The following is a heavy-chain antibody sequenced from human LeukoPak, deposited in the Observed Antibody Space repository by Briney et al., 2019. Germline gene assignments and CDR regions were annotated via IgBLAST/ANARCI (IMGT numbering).Heavy chain of an antibody. V-gene: IGHV3-74*01. J-gene: IGHJ4*02. D-gene: IGHD6-13*01. Sequence: GGSLRLSCAASGFTVSSNYMSWVRQAPGKGLVWVSRINSDGSSRSYADYMKGRFTISRDDAKNTLYLQMSSLSVDDTAIYYCTRGSPGYSSSWLDFWGQGILVTVSS. CDR1: GFTVSSNY. CDR3: TRGSPGYSSSWLDF. CDR2: INSDGSSR.